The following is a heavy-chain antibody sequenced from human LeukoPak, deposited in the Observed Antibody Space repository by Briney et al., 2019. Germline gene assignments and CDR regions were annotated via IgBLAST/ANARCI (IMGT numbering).Heavy chain of an antibody. CDR2: IKEDGSVK. CDR3: ARDVGKGYFDY. V-gene: IGHV3-7*04. Sequence: GGSLRLSCAASGFTSSNAWMSWLRQAPGKGLEWVANIKEDGSVKNYEDSVKGRFTISRDNAANSVSLLLNSLRAEDTAVYYCARDVGKGYFDYWGQGTLVTVSS. CDR1: GFTSSNAW. J-gene: IGHJ4*02.